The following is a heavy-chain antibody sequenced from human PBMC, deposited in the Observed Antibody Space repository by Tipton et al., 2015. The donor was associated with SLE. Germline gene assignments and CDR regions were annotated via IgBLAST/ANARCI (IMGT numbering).Heavy chain of an antibody. CDR1: GGYISSYY. J-gene: IGHJ3*02. CDR2: IYYSGST. CDR3: ARHDGNIVATIGAFDI. V-gene: IGHV4-59*08. D-gene: IGHD5-12*01. Sequence: TLSLTCTVSGGYISSYYWSWIRQPPGKGLEWIGYIYYSGSTNYNPSPKSRVTISVDTSKNQFSLKLSSVTAADTAVYYCARHDGNIVATIGAFDIWGQGTMVTVSS.